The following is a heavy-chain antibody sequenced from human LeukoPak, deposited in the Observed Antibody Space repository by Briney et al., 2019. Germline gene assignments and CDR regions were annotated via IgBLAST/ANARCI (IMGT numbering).Heavy chain of an antibody. CDR3: TPLTRHYSDNSGHQYFYH. J-gene: IGHJ1*01. CDR2: IRTKAKNFAT. CDR1: AFNFSGSA. Sequence: PGGSLKLSCAASAFNFSGSAMHWVRQASGKGLEWVGRIRTKAKNFATAYSASVEGRFIISRDDSKNTAFLQMNSLKTEDTAVYYCTPLTRHYSDNSGHQYFYHWGQGTLVTVSS. D-gene: IGHD3-22*01. V-gene: IGHV3-73*01.